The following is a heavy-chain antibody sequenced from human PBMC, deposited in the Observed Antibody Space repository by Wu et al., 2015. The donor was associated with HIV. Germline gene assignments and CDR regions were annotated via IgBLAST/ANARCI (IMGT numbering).Heavy chain of an antibody. V-gene: IGHV1-69*13. CDR1: GGTFSSYA. J-gene: IGHJ3*02. CDR2: IVPLFDAP. Sequence: QVQLVQSGAEVKKPGSSVRVSCKASGGTFSSYAINWVRQAPGQGLEWMGRIVPLFDAPNYSQKFHDRLTITADRSTTTAYMELSKLISDDAAIYYCAKLADYYNSENGALEIWGQGTMVTVSS. D-gene: IGHD3-10*01. CDR3: AKLADYYNSENGALEI.